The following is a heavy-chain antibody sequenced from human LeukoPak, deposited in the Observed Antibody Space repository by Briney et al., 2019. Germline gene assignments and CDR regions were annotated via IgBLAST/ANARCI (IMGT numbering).Heavy chain of an antibody. D-gene: IGHD2-2*01. CDR1: GGSISTYY. Sequence: PSETLSLTCTVPGGSISTYYWSWIRQPPGKGLEWIGEINHSGSTNYNPSLKSRVTISVDTSKNQFSLKLSSVTAADTAVYYCARHYPSVPAARLVYYYYYGMDVWGQGTTVTVSS. CDR3: ARHYPSVPAARLVYYYYYGMDV. V-gene: IGHV4-34*01. CDR2: INHSGST. J-gene: IGHJ6*02.